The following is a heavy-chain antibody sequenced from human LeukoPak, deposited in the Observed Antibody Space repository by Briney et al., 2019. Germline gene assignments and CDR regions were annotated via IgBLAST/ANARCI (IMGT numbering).Heavy chain of an antibody. D-gene: IGHD2-8*01. CDR3: AKEGDIVLMVYAPVDFDY. CDR2: ISGSGGST. J-gene: IGHJ4*02. Sequence: GGSLRLSCAASGFTFSSYAMSWVRQAPGKGLEWVSAISGSGGSTYCADSVKGRFTISRDNSKNTLYLQMNSLRAEDTAVYYCAKEGDIVLMVYAPVDFDYWGQGTLVTVSS. V-gene: IGHV3-23*01. CDR1: GFTFSSYA.